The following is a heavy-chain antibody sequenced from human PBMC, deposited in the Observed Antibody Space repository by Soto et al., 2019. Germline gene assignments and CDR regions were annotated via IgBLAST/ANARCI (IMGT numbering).Heavy chain of an antibody. CDR3: ARGWDFDY. V-gene: IGHV3-53*01. J-gene: IGHJ4*02. D-gene: IGHD6-13*01. CDR2: IYSGGTR. Sequence: VQLVESGGGLIQPGGSLRLSCAASGFTVSSDYMSWVRRPPGKGLEWVSVIYSGGTRYYADSVKGRFTISRDTAKNKLYLQMNSLRAEDTAVYYCARGWDFDYWGQGTLVTVSS. CDR1: GFTVSSDY.